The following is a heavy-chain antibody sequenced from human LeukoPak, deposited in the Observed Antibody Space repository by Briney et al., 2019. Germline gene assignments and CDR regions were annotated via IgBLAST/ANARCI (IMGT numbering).Heavy chain of an antibody. CDR2: ISNDNNYI. J-gene: IGHJ1*01. CDR3: AKGGSHFQH. D-gene: IGHD2-15*01. V-gene: IGHV3-21*06. CDR1: GFPFNTYT. Sequence: GGSLRLSCAASGFPFNTYTMNWVHQAPGQGLEWVSSISNDNNYIYYAESVKGRFTISRDYAKSSLFLQMNSLRVEDTAVYYCAKGGSHFQHWGQGTLVTVSS.